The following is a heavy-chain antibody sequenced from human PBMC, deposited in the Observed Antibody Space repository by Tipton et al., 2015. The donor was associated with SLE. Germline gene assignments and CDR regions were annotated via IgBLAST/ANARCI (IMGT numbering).Heavy chain of an antibody. CDR1: GGSFSGYY. V-gene: IGHV4-4*09. J-gene: IGHJ4*02. CDR3: ARGRSGYSSSWYGDYFDY. D-gene: IGHD6-13*01. Sequence: TLSLTCAVYGGSFSGYYWSWIRQPPGKGLEWIGYIYTSGSTNYNPSLKSRVTISVDTSKNQFSLKLSSVTAADTAVYYCARGRSGYSSSWYGDYFDYWGQGTLVTVSS. CDR2: IYTSGST.